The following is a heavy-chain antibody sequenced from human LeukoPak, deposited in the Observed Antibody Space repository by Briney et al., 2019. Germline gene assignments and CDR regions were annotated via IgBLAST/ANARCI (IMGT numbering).Heavy chain of an antibody. D-gene: IGHD5-18*01. CDR3: AKERRRVDTAMVRSYYFEN. J-gene: IGHJ4*02. V-gene: IGHV3-23*01. CDR2: ITGNGATT. Sequence: GSLRLSCAGSGFSFISSPMSWARQPPGKGLEGVSSITGNGATTYSSDSVKGRFTISRDNSRNTLSLQMSSLRVEDTAVYYCAKERRRVDTAMVRSYYFENWGQGTLVTVSS. CDR1: GFSFISSP.